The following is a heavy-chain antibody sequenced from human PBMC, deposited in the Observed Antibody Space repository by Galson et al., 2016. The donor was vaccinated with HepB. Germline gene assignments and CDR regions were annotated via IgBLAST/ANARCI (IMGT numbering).Heavy chain of an antibody. V-gene: IGHV4-30-2*01. Sequence: TLSLTCAVSGGFIRSGGYSWTWIRQPPGKGPECIGYIYYSGDTTYNPSLQSRAPISVDLSKNHFSLNLHSVTAADTAVYYCARGKEGISVWGQGTLVTVSS. CDR1: GGFIRSGGYS. CDR3: ARGKEGISV. D-gene: IGHD6-13*01. CDR2: IYYSGDT. J-gene: IGHJ4*02.